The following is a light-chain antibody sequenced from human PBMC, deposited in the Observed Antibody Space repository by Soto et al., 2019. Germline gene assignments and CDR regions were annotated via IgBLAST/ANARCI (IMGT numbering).Light chain of an antibody. V-gene: IGLV2-14*01. Sequence: QSALTQPASVSGSPGQSITISCTGTNSDVGGLNYVSWYQHHPGNAPKLIIYEVSYRPSGVSDRFSGSKSDNTASLTISGLQTDDEADYYCSSFTISSTWVFGGGTQLTV. CDR2: EVS. J-gene: IGLJ3*02. CDR1: NSDVGGLNY. CDR3: SSFTISSTWV.